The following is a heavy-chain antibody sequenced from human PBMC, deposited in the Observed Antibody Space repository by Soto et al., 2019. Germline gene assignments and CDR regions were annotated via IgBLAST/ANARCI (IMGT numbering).Heavy chain of an antibody. J-gene: IGHJ4*02. D-gene: IGHD6-13*01. CDR2: IGGSGATT. CDR3: AKRVFNVSSWSSFDS. Sequence: EVQMLESGGGLVQPGGSLRLSCAASGFTFSSYAMTWVRQVPGKGLEWVSVIGGSGATTYYADSVNGRFTISRDNSKNTAYLQMNSLRVEDTSIYYCAKRVFNVSSWSSFDSWGQGTLVTVSS. CDR1: GFTFSSYA. V-gene: IGHV3-23*01.